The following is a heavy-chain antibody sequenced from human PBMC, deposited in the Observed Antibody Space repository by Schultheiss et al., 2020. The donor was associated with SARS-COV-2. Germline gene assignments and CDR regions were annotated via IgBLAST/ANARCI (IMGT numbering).Heavy chain of an antibody. J-gene: IGHJ5*02. Sequence: SETLSLTCTVSGGSISSYYWGWIRQPPGKGLEWIGYIYYSGSTNYNPSLKSRVTISVDTSKNQFSLKLSSVTAADTAVYYCARARSDFWSGYAGDWFDPWGQGTLVTVSS. CDR1: GGSISSYY. D-gene: IGHD3-3*01. V-gene: IGHV4-59*01. CDR3: ARARSDFWSGYAGDWFDP. CDR2: IYYSGST.